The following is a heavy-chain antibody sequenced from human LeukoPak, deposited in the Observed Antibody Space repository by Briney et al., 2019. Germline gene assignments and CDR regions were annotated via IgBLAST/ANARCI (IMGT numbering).Heavy chain of an antibody. J-gene: IGHJ4*02. D-gene: IGHD6-19*01. CDR1: GYSFTSYW. CDR3: ARRSSGWYLDY. CDR2: IYPGDSDT. V-gene: IGHV5-51*01. Sequence: GESLKISCKGTGYSFTSYWIGWVRQLPGKGLEWMGIIYPGDSDTRYSPSFQGQVTISADKSISTAYLQWGSLKASDTAMYYCARRSSGWYLDYWGQGTLVTVSS.